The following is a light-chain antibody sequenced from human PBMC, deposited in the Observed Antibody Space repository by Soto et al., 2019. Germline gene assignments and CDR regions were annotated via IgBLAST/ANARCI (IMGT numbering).Light chain of an antibody. Sequence: DIQMTQSPSSLSASVGDRVTITCRAGQSISRYLNWYQHKPGKAPKLLIYAASSLQSGVPSRFSGSGSGTDFTLTISTLQPEDFATYYCQQSYTTPWTFGQGTKVDIK. CDR2: AAS. CDR1: QSISRY. V-gene: IGKV1-39*01. J-gene: IGKJ1*01. CDR3: QQSYTTPWT.